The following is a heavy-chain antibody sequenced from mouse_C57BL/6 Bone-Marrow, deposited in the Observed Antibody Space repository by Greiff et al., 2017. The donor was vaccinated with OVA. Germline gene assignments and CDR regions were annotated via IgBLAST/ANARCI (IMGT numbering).Heavy chain of an antibody. CDR1: GYTFTSYT. D-gene: IGHD2-1*01. CDR2: INPSSGYT. V-gene: IGHV1-4*01. CDR3: AREDGNWFAY. J-gene: IGHJ3*01. Sequence: VQLQEPGAELARPGASVKMSCKASGYTFTSYTMHWVKQRPGQGLEWIGYINPSSGYTKYNQKFKDKATLTADKSSSTAYRQLSSLTSEDSAVYYCAREDGNWFAYWGQGTLGTGSA.